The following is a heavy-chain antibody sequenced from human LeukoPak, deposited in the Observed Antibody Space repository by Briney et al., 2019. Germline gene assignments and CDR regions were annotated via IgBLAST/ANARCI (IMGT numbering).Heavy chain of an antibody. J-gene: IGHJ4*02. D-gene: IGHD5-12*01. V-gene: IGHV1-2*02. CDR3: ARASIRGYSGYDYRY. CDR2: INPNSGGT. Sequence: ASVKVSRKASGYTFTGYYMHWVRQAPGQGLEWMGWINPNSGGTNYAQKFQGRVTMTRDTSISTAYMELSRLRSDDTAVYYCARASIRGYSGYDYRYWGQGTLVTVSS. CDR1: GYTFTGYY.